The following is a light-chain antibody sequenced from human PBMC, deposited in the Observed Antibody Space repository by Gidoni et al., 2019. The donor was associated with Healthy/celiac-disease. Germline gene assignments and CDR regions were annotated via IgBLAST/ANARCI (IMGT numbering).Light chain of an antibody. Sequence: EIVLTQSPGTLSLSPGERATLSCRASQSVSSSYLAWYQQKPGQAPRLLIYGASSRATGIPDRFGGSGSGTDFTLTISRLEPEDFAVYYCQQYGSSPPITFGQXTRLEIK. J-gene: IGKJ5*01. CDR2: GAS. CDR3: QQYGSSPPIT. CDR1: QSVSSSY. V-gene: IGKV3-20*01.